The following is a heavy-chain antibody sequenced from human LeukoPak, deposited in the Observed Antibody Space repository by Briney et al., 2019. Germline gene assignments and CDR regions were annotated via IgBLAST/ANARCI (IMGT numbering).Heavy chain of an antibody. CDR1: GGSISSDY. D-gene: IGHD3-22*01. CDR2: IYYSGST. CDR3: ARGRGYYYDPPFDY. Sequence: PSETLSLTCTVSGGSISSDYWSWIRQPPGKGLEWIGYIYYSGSTNYNPSLKSRVTISVDTSKNQFSLKLSSVTAADTAVYYCARGRGYYYDPPFDYWGQGTLVTVSS. J-gene: IGHJ4*02. V-gene: IGHV4-59*01.